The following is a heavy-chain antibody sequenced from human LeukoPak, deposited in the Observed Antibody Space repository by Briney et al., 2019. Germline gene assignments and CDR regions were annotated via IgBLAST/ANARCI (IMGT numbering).Heavy chain of an antibody. CDR3: ARGWGGYDFWSGYRNYYYGMDV. D-gene: IGHD3-3*01. Sequence: SQTLSLTCTVSGGSISSGGYYWSWIRQHPGKGLEWIGYIYYSGSTNYNPSLKSRVTISVDTSKNQFSLKLSSVTAADTAVYYCARGWGGYDFWSGYRNYYYGMDVWGQGTTVTVSS. V-gene: IGHV4-31*03. J-gene: IGHJ6*02. CDR1: GGSISSGGYY. CDR2: IYYSGST.